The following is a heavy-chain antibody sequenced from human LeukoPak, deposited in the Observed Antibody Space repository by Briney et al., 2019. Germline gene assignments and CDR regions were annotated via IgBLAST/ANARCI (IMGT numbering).Heavy chain of an antibody. J-gene: IGHJ3*02. CDR3: ARESSGYPGAFDI. CDR1: GGSFSGYY. V-gene: IGHV4-34*01. D-gene: IGHD3-22*01. CDR2: INHSGST. Sequence: SETLSLTCAVYGGSFSGYYWSRIRQPPGKGLEWIGEINHSGSTNYNPSLKSRVTISVDTSENQFSLKLSSVTAADTAVYYCARESSGYPGAFDIWGQGTMVTVSS.